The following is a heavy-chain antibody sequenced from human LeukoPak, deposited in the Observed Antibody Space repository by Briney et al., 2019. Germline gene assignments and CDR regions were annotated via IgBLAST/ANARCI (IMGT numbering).Heavy chain of an antibody. D-gene: IGHD1-26*01. V-gene: IGHV4-39*01. J-gene: IGHJ3*02. CDR3: ARPPGGSSQAFDI. CDR1: AGSIFSTTFY. Sequence: SETLSLACSVSAGSIFSTTFYWGWIRQPPGKGLEWIGSMYYDGSTYYNPSLKSRVSISVDTSNNQFSLKLTSVTAADTAVYYCARPPGGSSQAFDIWGQGTMVTVSS. CDR2: MYYDGST.